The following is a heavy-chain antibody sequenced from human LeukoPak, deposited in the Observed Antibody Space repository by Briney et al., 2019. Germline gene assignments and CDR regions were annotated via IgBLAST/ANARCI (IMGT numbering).Heavy chain of an antibody. CDR2: ISGSGGST. J-gene: IGHJ4*02. V-gene: IGHV3-23*01. D-gene: IGHD2-15*01. CDR3: AKDLSSVVVVAATPFGY. CDR1: GFTFSSYA. Sequence: PGGSLRLSCAASGFTFSSYAMSWLRQAPGKGLEWVSAISGSGGSTYYADSVKGRFTISRDNSKNTLYLQMNSQRAEDTAVYYCAKDLSSVVVVAATPFGYWGQGTLVTVSS.